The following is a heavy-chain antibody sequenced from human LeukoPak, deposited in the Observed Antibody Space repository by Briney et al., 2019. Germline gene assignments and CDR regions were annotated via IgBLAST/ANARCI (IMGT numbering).Heavy chain of an antibody. J-gene: IGHJ6*01. V-gene: IGHV3-74*01. CDR3: AKMKGHPPHKYYMDV. CDR1: GVTFSTSC. D-gene: IGHD1-26*01. CDR2: IKTDGSST. Sequence: AGSLRLSCVASGVTFSTSCMHWVRQPPGKGLVWVARIKTDGSSTSYADSVRGRITISRDTSKNTLYMEMYSMTAEATAIYFWAKMKGHPPHKYYMDVWGQGTTVTVSS.